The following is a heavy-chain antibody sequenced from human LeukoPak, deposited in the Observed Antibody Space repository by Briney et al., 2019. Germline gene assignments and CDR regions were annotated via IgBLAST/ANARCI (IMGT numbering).Heavy chain of an antibody. J-gene: IGHJ4*02. Sequence: SETLSLTCTVSGGSTSSYYWSWIRQPPGKGLEWIGYIYYSGSTNYNPSLKSRVTISVDTSKNQFSLKLSSVTAADTAVYYCATGIAAAGNTPYYFDYWGQGTLVTVSS. CDR2: IYYSGST. V-gene: IGHV4-59*01. CDR3: ATGIAAAGNTPYYFDY. CDR1: GGSTSSYY. D-gene: IGHD6-13*01.